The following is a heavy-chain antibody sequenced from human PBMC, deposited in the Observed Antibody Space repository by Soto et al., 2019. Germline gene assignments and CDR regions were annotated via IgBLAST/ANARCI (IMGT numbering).Heavy chain of an antibody. CDR2: IIPMFGII. Sequence: SVKVSCKVSGGSFSTYTLTWVRQAPGRGLEWMGGIIPMFGIINYAQKFQGRVTITADRYTTTAYMELISLRSDDTAVYYCAILTPITGVYWGQGAQVTVSS. D-gene: IGHD5-12*01. J-gene: IGHJ4*02. CDR3: AILTPITGVY. V-gene: IGHV1-69*10. CDR1: GGSFSTYT.